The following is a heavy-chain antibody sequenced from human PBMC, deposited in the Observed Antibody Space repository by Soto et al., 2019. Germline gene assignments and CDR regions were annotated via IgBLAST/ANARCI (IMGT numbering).Heavy chain of an antibody. V-gene: IGHV3-21*01. CDR3: ARAGPRGDFWSGSQPFDY. CDR1: GFTFSSYS. CDR2: ISSSSSYI. Sequence: PGGSLRLSCAASGFTFSSYSMNWVRQAPGKGLEWVSSISSSSSYIYYADSVKGRFTISRDNAKNSLYLQMNSLRAEDTAVYYCARAGPRGDFWSGSQPFDYWGQGTLVTVSS. D-gene: IGHD3-3*01. J-gene: IGHJ4*02.